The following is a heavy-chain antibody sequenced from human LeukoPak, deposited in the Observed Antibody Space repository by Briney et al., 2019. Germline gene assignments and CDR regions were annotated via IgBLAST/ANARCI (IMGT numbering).Heavy chain of an antibody. D-gene: IGHD1-1*01. Sequence: GGSLRLSCAASGFTFSSYGMHWVRQAPGKGLEWVALIWYDGSNKYYADSVKGRFTVSRDNSKNTLYLQMDSLRAEDTAVYYCARDQERGYSFSFAWGQGTLVTVSS. CDR2: IWYDGSNK. J-gene: IGHJ4*02. CDR3: ARDQERGYSFSFA. CDR1: GFTFSSYG. V-gene: IGHV3-33*01.